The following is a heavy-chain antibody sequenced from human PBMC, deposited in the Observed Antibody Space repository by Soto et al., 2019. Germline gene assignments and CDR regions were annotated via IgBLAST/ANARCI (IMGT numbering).Heavy chain of an antibody. CDR1: GYTFTSYG. CDR3: ARHPFKTTVTKPIDY. D-gene: IGHD4-17*01. J-gene: IGHJ4*02. V-gene: IGHV1-18*01. Sequence: QVQLVQSGAEVKKPGASVKVSCKASGYTFTSYGISWVRQAPGQGLEWMGWISAYNGNTNYAQKLQSRVTMTTDTSTSTAYMELRSLRSDDTAVYYCARHPFKTTVTKPIDYWGQGTLVTVSS. CDR2: ISAYNGNT.